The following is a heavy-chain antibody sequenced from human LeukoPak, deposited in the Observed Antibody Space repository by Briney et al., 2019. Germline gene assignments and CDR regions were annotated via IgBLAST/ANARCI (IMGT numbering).Heavy chain of an antibody. V-gene: IGHV3-30*02. CDR1: GFTFSSYG. Sequence: PGGSLRLSCAASGFTFSSYGMHWVRQAPGKGLEWVAFIRYDGSNKYYADSVKGRFTISRDNSKNTLYLQMNRLRSDDTAVYYCARDPSYYDILSATLGSSDFDYWGQGTLVTVSS. CDR2: IRYDGSNK. D-gene: IGHD3-9*01. J-gene: IGHJ4*02. CDR3: ARDPSYYDILSATLGSSDFDY.